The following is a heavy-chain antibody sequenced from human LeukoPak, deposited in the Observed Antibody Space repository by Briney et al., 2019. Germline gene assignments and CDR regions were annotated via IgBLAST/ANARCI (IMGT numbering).Heavy chain of an antibody. D-gene: IGHD3-10*01. CDR2: ISWNSGSI. V-gene: IGHV3-9*01. CDR1: GFTFDDYA. Sequence: PGGSLRLSCAASGFTFDDYAMHWVRQAPGKGLEWVSGISWNSGSIGYADSVKGRFTISRDNAKNSLYLQMNSLRAEDTALYYCAKAYLSPDYRSFGVGYYFDYWGQGTLVTVSS. J-gene: IGHJ4*02. CDR3: AKAYLSPDYRSFGVGYYFDY.